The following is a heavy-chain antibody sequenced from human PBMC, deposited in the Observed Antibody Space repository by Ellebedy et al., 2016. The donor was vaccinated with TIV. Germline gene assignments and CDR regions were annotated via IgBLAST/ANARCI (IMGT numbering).Heavy chain of an antibody. CDR3: ATGYAQNCQ. J-gene: IGHJ4*02. CDR1: GFIISDYY. CDR2: ISGSTTYT. D-gene: IGHD5-18*01. Sequence: PGGSLRLSCEGSGFIISDYYMSWIRQAPGKGLEWLSYISGSTTYTNYADSVKGRFTISRDSSDNTVYLQMNSLRVEDTAVYYCATGYAQNCQWGQGTLVTVSS. V-gene: IGHV3-11*06.